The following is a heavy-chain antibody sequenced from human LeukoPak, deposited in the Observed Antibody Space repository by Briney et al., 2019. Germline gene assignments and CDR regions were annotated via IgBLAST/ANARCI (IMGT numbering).Heavy chain of an antibody. CDR3: ARENWHFDL. CDR1: GGSISSSSYY. V-gene: IGHV4-39*02. J-gene: IGHJ2*01. CDR2: IYYSGST. Sequence: SETLSLTCTVSGGSISSSSYYWGWIRQPPGKGLEWIGSIYYSGSTYYNPSLKSRVTISVDTSKNQFSLKLSSVTAADTAVYYCARENWHFDLWGRGTLVTVSS.